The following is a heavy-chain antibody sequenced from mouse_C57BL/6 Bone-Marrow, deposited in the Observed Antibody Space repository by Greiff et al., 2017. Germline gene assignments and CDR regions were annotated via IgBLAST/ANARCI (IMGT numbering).Heavy chain of an antibody. V-gene: IGHV5-6*01. J-gene: IGHJ2*01. CDR1: GFTFSSYG. D-gene: IGHD1-1*02. CDR2: ISSGGSYT. CDR3: ARQVGDY. Sequence: EVKLLESGGDLVKPGGSLKLSCAASGFTFSSYGMSWVRQTPDKRLEWVATISSGGSYTYYPDSVKGRFTISRDNAKNTLYLQMSSLKSEDTAMYYCARQVGDYWGQGTTLTVSS.